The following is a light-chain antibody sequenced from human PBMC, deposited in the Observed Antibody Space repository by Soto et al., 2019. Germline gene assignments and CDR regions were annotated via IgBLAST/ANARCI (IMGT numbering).Light chain of an antibody. Sequence: EIVITQSPATLSVSPGEGATLSCRASQSVSSNFVWYQQKPGQAPRLLIYGASTRATGIPARFSGSGSGTEFTLSISSLQSEDVAVYYCQQYQNWPLTFGGGTKVDIK. CDR3: QQYQNWPLT. CDR1: QSVSSN. J-gene: IGKJ4*01. V-gene: IGKV3-15*01. CDR2: GAS.